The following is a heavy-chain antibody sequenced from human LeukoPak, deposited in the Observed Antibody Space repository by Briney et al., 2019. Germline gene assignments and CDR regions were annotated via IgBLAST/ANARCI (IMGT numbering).Heavy chain of an antibody. D-gene: IGHD1-26*01. J-gene: IGHJ3*02. CDR2: IWSDGSDK. CDR1: GIPFSSNG. Sequence: GGSLRLSCAASGIPFSSNGMHWVRQAPGKGLEWVAVIWSDGSDKYYAESVKGRFTISRDNSKNMLYLQMNSLRDEDTAVYYCARRGSGTHAFDIWGQGTMVTVSS. V-gene: IGHV3-33*01. CDR3: ARRGSGTHAFDI.